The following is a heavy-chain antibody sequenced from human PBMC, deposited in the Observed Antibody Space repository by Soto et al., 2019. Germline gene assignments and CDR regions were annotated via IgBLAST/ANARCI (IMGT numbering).Heavy chain of an antibody. V-gene: IGHV4-30-4*01. J-gene: IGHJ6*02. Sequence: SETLCLTCTVAGGSISSGGYCWSWIHKPPGKGLEWIGYIYYSGSTYYNPSLKSRVTISVDTSKNQFSLKLSSVTAADTAVYYCARGRPFYYYGMDVWGQGTTVTVSS. CDR1: GGSISSGGYC. D-gene: IGHD1-1*01. CDR3: ARGRPFYYYGMDV. CDR2: IYYSGST.